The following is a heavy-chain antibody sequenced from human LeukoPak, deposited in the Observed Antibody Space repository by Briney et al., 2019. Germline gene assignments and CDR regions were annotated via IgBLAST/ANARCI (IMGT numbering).Heavy chain of an antibody. D-gene: IGHD3-9*01. J-gene: IGHJ4*02. V-gene: IGHV4-31*03. Sequence: PSETLSLTCTVFGGSISSGGYYWSWIRQHPGKGLEWIGYIYYSGSTYYNPSLKSRVTISVDTSKNQFSLKLSSVTAADTAVYYCARRGDDILTGYYYFDYWGQGTLVTVSS. CDR3: ARRGDDILTGYYYFDY. CDR1: GGSISSGGYY. CDR2: IYYSGST.